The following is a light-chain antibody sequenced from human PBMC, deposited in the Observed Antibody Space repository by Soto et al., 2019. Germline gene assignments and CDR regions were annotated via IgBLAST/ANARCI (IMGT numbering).Light chain of an antibody. CDR1: QSVSSN. V-gene: IGKV3-15*01. CDR3: QQYNSWPPWA. Sequence: EIGMTQSPATLSVSPGERATLSCRASQSVSSNLAWYQQKPGQPPRLLIYATSTRSTDIPARFSGSGSGTEFTLTISSLQSEDVAVYYCQQYNSWPPWAFGQGTKVEI. CDR2: ATS. J-gene: IGKJ1*01.